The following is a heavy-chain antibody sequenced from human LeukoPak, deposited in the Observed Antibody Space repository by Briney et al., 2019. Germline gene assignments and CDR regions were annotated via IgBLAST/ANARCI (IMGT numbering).Heavy chain of an antibody. D-gene: IGHD3-3*01. CDR1: GFTFSSYA. CDR3: ARGVGITIFGVVHMEGPHDY. Sequence: GGSLRLSCSASGFTFSSYAMHWVRQAPGKGLEWVAVISYDGSNKYYADSVKGRFTISRDNSKNTLYLQMNSLRAEDTAVYYCARGVGITIFGVVHMEGPHDYWGQGTLVTVSS. V-gene: IGHV3-30-3*01. CDR2: ISYDGSNK. J-gene: IGHJ4*02.